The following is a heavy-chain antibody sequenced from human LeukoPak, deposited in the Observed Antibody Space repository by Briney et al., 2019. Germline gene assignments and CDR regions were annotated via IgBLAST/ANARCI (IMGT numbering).Heavy chain of an antibody. CDR3: ARAAAGTHWFYP. J-gene: IGHJ5*02. CDR1: GGSISSYY. V-gene: IGHV4-59*01. CDR2: IFYSGRT. Sequence: SETLSLTCSVSGGSISSYYWSWIRQPPGKGLEWIGYIFYSGRTNYNPSRKSRASKSVDTSKNHFSLKLSSVTAADTAVYYCARAAAGTHWFYPWRQGTLVTVSS. D-gene: IGHD6-13*01.